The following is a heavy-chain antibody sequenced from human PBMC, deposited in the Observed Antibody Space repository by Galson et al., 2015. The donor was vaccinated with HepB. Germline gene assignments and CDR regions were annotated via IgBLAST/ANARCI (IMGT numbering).Heavy chain of an antibody. CDR2: INHSGST. CDR1: GGSFSGYY. D-gene: IGHD2-2*01. V-gene: IGHV4-34*01. Sequence: TLSLTCAVYGGSFSGYYWSWIRQPPGKGLEWIGEINHSGSTNYNPSLKSRVTISVDTSKNQSSLKLSSVTAADTAVYYCARVPAAKRFWGSGNKGVYFDYWGQGTLVTVSS. J-gene: IGHJ4*02. CDR3: ARVPAAKRFWGSGNKGVYFDY.